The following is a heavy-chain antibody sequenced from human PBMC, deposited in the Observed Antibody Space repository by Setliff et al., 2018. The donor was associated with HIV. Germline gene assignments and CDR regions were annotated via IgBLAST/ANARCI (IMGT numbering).Heavy chain of an antibody. CDR1: GFTFHDYA. Sequence: GGSLRLSCAASGFTFHDYAMHWVRQAPGKGLEWVSGINWDNGDIDYADSVKGRFTISRDNAKNSLYLQMNSLRAEDTAVYYCVRGPQFRPHWGQGTLVTVSS. CDR2: INWDNGDI. J-gene: IGHJ4*02. V-gene: IGHV3-9*01. CDR3: VRGPQFRPH.